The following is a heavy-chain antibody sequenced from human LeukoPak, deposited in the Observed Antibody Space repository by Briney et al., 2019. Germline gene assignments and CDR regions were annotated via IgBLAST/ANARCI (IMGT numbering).Heavy chain of an antibody. CDR2: INPSGGST. CDR3: AATRVPYYFDY. Sequence: ASVKVSCKASGYTFTSYFMHWVRQAPGQGLEWMGIINPSGGSTSYAQKIQGRVTMTRDTSTSTVYMELSSLRSEDTAVYYCAATRVPYYFDYWAQGTLVTVSS. V-gene: IGHV1-46*01. CDR1: GYTFTSYF. J-gene: IGHJ4*02.